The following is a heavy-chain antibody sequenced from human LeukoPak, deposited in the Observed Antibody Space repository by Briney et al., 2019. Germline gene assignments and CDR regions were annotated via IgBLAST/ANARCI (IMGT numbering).Heavy chain of an antibody. Sequence: HAGGSLRLSCAASGFTFSNYWMHWVRQAPGKGLVWVSGIHTDGSTTDYAGSVKGRFTISRDNAKNTLYLQMNSLSAEDTAVYYCARDRPNNWFDPWGQGTLVTVSS. CDR1: GFTFSNYW. CDR2: IHTDGSTT. V-gene: IGHV3-74*01. CDR3: ARDRPNNWFDP. J-gene: IGHJ5*02.